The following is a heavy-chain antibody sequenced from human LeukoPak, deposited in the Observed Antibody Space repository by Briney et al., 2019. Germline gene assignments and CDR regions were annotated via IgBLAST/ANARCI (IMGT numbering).Heavy chain of an antibody. J-gene: IGHJ5*02. CDR2: IYYSGST. Sequence: PSETLSLTCTVSGGSISSGGYNWSWIRQHPGKGLEWIGYIYYSGSTYYNPSLKSRVTISVDTSKNQFSLKLSSVTAADTAVYYCARALTPDNWFDPWGQGTLVTVSS. CDR3: ARALTPDNWFDP. V-gene: IGHV4-31*03. CDR1: GGSISSGGYN.